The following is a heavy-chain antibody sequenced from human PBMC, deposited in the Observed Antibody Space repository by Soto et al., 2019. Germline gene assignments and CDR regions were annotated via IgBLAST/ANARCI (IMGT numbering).Heavy chain of an antibody. D-gene: IGHD4-17*01. J-gene: IGHJ4*02. CDR1: GFTFSSYG. Sequence: PGGSLRLSCAASGFTFSSYGMHWVRQAPGKGLEWVAVISYDGSNKYYADSVKGRFTISRDNSKNTLYLQMNSLRAEDTAVYYCARYGDYVLSIDYWGQGTLVTVSS. CDR2: ISYDGSNK. V-gene: IGHV3-30*03. CDR3: ARYGDYVLSIDY.